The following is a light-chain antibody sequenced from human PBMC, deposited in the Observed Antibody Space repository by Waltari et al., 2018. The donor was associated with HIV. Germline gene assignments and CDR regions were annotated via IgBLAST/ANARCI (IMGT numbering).Light chain of an antibody. CDR3: DSRDTNDKHHV. J-gene: IGLJ1*01. CDR1: SLRRYS. V-gene: IGLV3-19*01. Sequence: SSDLTQDPAVSVALGQTVRITCQGDSLRRYSATWYQQKPGQAPVVVMYGKDNRPSGIPDRLSGSSSGNTGSLTITGAQAEDEAVYYCDSRDTNDKHHVFGTGTKVTV. CDR2: GKD.